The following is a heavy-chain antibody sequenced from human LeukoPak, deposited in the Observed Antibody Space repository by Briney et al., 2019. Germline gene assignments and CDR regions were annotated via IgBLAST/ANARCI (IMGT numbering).Heavy chain of an antibody. J-gene: IGHJ4*02. D-gene: IGHD1-26*01. CDR1: GASISSYY. CDR3: ARAAGRDTTSGLDFDY. Sequence: PSETLSLTCIVSGASISSYYWSWIRQPAGKGLEWIGRIYSSRSIYNPSLKSRVTMSVDTSKNQFSLKLSSVTAADTAVYYCARAAGRDTTSGLDFDYWGQGILVTVSS. CDR2: IYSSRS. V-gene: IGHV4-4*07.